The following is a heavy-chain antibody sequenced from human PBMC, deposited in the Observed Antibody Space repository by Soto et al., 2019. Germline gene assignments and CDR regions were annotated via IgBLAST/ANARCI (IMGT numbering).Heavy chain of an antibody. CDR1: GFTFSIYA. CDR3: AKTTDGWFSAFEF. Sequence: GGSLRLSCAASGFTFSIYAMHWVRQAPGKGLEYVSAISYDGTITYYADSVKGRFTISRDDSRNTVYLQMGSLRPEDMAVYYCAKTTDGWFSAFEFWGTGTMVTVS. J-gene: IGHJ3*01. CDR2: ISYDGTIT. V-gene: IGHV3-64*02. D-gene: IGHD6-19*01.